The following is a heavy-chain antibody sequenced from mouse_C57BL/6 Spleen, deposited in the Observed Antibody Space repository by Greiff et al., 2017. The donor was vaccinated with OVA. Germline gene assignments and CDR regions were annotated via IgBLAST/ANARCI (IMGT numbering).Heavy chain of an antibody. CDR3: ARANWDWFAY. CDR2: ILPGSGRT. V-gene: IGHV1-9*01. J-gene: IGHJ3*01. Sequence: VQLKESGAELMKPGASVKLSCKATGYTFTGYWIEWVKQRPGHGLEWIGEILPGSGRTTYNEKFKGKATFTADTSSNTAYMQLSSLTTEDSAIYYCARANWDWFAYWGQGTLVTVSA. D-gene: IGHD4-1*01. CDR1: GYTFTGYW.